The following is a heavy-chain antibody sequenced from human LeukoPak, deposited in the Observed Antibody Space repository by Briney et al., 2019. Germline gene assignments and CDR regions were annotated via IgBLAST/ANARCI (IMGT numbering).Heavy chain of an antibody. D-gene: IGHD2-21*01. CDR1: GGSFSGYY. V-gene: IGHV4-34*01. CDR2: INHSGST. J-gene: IGHJ4*02. CDR3: ARHQLTRGYCGGDCYSRALDY. Sequence: KPSETLSLTCAVYGGSFSGYYWSWIRQPPGKGLEWIGEINHSGSTYYNPSLKSRVTISVDTSKNQFSLKLSSVTAADTAVYYCARHQLTRGYCGGDCYSRALDYWGQGTLVTVSS.